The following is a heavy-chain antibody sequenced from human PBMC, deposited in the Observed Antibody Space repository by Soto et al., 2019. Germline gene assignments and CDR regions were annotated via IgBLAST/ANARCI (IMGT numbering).Heavy chain of an antibody. CDR3: TTQCSGRTCGP. V-gene: IGHV3-23*01. Sequence: EVQLLESGGGLVQPGRSLRLSCAASGFPFSSYAMTWVRQTPRKGLEWVSAMSESGYNTYYADSVKGRFTISRDNSKNTLFLQMNSPRPDDTAVYHCTTQCSGRTCGPWGQGTLVTVSS. CDR1: GFPFSSYA. J-gene: IGHJ5*02. D-gene: IGHD2-15*01. CDR2: MSESGYNT.